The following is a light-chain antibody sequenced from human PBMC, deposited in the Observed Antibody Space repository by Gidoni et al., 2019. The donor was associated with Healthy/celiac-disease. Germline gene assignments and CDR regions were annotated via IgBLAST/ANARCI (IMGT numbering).Light chain of an antibody. V-gene: IGKV1-5*03. CDR3: QQYNSYSFT. Sequence: DIQMTQSPSTLSASGGDRVTITCRASQSISSWLAWYQQKPGKAPKLLIYKASSLESGVPSRFSGSGSGTEFTLTISSLQPDDFATYYCQQYNSYSFTFGGGTKVEIK. CDR2: KAS. CDR1: QSISSW. J-gene: IGKJ4*01.